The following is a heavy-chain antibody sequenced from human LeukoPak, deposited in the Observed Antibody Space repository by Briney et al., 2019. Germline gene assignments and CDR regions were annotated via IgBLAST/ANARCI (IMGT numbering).Heavy chain of an antibody. CDR2: IYSGGST. J-gene: IGHJ4*02. D-gene: IGHD3-10*01. V-gene: IGHV3-66*01. CDR3: ARPYGSGSYPYYFDY. Sequence: PGGSLRLSCAASGFTFSSYWMSWVRQAPGKGLEWVSVIYSGGSTYYADSVKGRFTISRDNSKNTLYLQMNSLRAEDTAVYYCARPYGSGSYPYYFDYWGQGTLVTVSS. CDR1: GFTFSSYW.